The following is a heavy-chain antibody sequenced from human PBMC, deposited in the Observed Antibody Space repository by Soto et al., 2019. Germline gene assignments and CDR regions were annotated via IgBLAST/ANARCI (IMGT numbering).Heavy chain of an antibody. D-gene: IGHD3-9*01. CDR1: GGSISVYY. J-gene: IGHJ4*02. CDR3: ARGVGSSPPRY. CDR2: VYDNGRP. V-gene: IGHV4-59*01. Sequence: PSETLSLTCTISGGSISVYYWSWIRQSPRQGLEWIGYVYDNGRPYYSPSLKSRVTISAETSKNQISLKLTSSTAADTAVYYCARGVGSSPPRYWGRGTLVTVSS.